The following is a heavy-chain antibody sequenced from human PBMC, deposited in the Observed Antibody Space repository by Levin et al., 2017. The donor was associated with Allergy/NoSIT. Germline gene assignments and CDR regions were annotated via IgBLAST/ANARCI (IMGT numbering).Heavy chain of an antibody. D-gene: IGHD2/OR15-2a*01. CDR1: GGSFSGYY. CDR3: ARGIGNKQRLDS. V-gene: IGHV4-34*01. Sequence: TASETLSLTCAVYGGSFSGYYWTWIRQPPEKGLEWIGEVGHSGGTSYNQSLKSRVTVSVDTSKNQFSLKLTSVTAADTAVYFCARGIGNKQRLDSWGQGTLVTVSS. J-gene: IGHJ4*02. CDR2: VGHSGGT.